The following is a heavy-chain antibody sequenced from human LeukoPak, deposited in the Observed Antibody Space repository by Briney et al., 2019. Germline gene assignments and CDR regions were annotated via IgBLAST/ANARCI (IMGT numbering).Heavy chain of an antibody. CDR1: GGSISSSSYY. V-gene: IGHV4-39*01. Sequence: PSETLSLTCTVSGGSISSSSYYWGWIRQPPGKGLEWIGSIYYSGSTYYNPSLKSRVTISVDTSKNQFSLKLSSVTAADTAVYYCASHLWSYYYDSPSYYYYYMDVWGKGTTVTISS. CDR3: ASHLWSYYYDSPSYYYYYMDV. CDR2: IYYSGST. J-gene: IGHJ6*03. D-gene: IGHD3-22*01.